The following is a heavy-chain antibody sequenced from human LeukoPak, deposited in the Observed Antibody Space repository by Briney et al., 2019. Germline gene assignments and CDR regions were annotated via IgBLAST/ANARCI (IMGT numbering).Heavy chain of an antibody. CDR1: EFTVSSTY. CDR2: IYPGGSA. D-gene: IGHD3-3*01. V-gene: IGHV3-53*01. CDR3: ARDRRSGLGHAFDI. Sequence: GGSLRLSCAASEFTVSSTYITWLRQAPGKGLEWVSVIYPGGSALYADSVQGRFTISRDISQNIVYLQINNLRAEDTPVYYCARDRRSGLGHAFDIWGQGTMVTVS. J-gene: IGHJ3*02.